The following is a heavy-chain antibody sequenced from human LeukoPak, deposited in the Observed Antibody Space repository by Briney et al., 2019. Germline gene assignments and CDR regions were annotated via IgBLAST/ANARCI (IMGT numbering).Heavy chain of an antibody. V-gene: IGHV3-7*01. CDR3: AGPPQAGPFDH. CDR1: GCTFSDHW. CDR2: IRPDGSEK. J-gene: IGHJ4*02. Sequence: WGTLRLSCAASGCTFSDHWLTWVRQAPGKGLEWVANIRPDGSEKYYVDSVKGRFTISRDNAKNSLYLQMNSLRAEDTAVYYCAGPPQAGPFDHWGQGTLVTVSS. D-gene: IGHD6-19*01.